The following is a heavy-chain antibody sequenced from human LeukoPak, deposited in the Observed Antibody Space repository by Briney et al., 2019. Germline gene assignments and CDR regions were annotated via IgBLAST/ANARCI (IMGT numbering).Heavy chain of an antibody. Sequence: SETLSLTCAVYGGSFSGYYWSWIRQPPGKGLEGIGEINHSGSTNYNPSLKSRVTISVDTSKNQFSLKLSSVTAADTAVYYCARDPPDYYGSGSYSDVNWFDPWGQGTLVTVSS. J-gene: IGHJ5*02. CDR1: GGSFSGYY. V-gene: IGHV4-34*01. CDR2: INHSGST. CDR3: ARDPPDYYGSGSYSDVNWFDP. D-gene: IGHD3-10*01.